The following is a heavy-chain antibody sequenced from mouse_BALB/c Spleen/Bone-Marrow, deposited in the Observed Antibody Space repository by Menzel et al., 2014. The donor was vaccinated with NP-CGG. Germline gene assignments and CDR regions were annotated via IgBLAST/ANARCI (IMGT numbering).Heavy chain of an antibody. CDR3: ARDRGWYLDV. Sequence: VQLQQSGADLVKVGASVKLSCTASGFNIKDTYINWVRRRPEQGLEWIGRIDPANGNNKYDPKFQGKATITADTSSNTAYLQLSSLTSEDTVVYYCARDRGWYLDVWGAGTTVTVSS. CDR2: IDPANGNN. D-gene: IGHD2-14*01. V-gene: IGHV14-3*02. J-gene: IGHJ1*01. CDR1: GFNIKDTY.